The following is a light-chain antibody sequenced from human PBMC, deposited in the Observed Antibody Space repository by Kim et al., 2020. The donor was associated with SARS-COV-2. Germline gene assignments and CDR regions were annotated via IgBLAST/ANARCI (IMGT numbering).Light chain of an antibody. Sequence: PGERATLSCRASQSVSSYLAWYQQKPGQAPRLLTYDASNRATGIPARFSGSGSGTDFTLTISSLEPEDFAVYYCQQRSNWRTFGQGTKVEIK. CDR3: QQRSNWRT. J-gene: IGKJ1*01. CDR2: DAS. CDR1: QSVSSY. V-gene: IGKV3-11*01.